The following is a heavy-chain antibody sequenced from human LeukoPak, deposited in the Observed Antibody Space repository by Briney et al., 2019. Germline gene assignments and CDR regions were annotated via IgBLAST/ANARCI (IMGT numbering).Heavy chain of an antibody. CDR1: GFTFSSYG. D-gene: IGHD3-22*01. CDR3: ATGSSYYYDSSGYNHLDY. Sequence: GSLRLSCAASGFTFSSYGMHWVRQAPGKGLEWVAVIWYDGSNKYYADSVKGRFTISRDNSKNTLYLQMTSLRAEDTAVYYCATGSSYYYDSSGYNHLDYWSQGTLVTVSS. CDR2: IWYDGSNK. J-gene: IGHJ4*02. V-gene: IGHV3-33*01.